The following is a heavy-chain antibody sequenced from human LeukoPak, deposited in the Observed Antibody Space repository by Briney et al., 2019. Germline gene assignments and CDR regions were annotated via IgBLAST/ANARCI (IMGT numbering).Heavy chain of an antibody. Sequence: SETLSLTCTVSGGSISRSYWGWIRQPPGKGLEWIGSIYHSGSTYYNPSLKSRVTISVDTSKNQFSLKLSSVTAADTAVYYCARSGWFGEASMLWGQGSLVTVSS. J-gene: IGHJ4*02. CDR3: ARSGWFGEASML. D-gene: IGHD3-10*01. V-gene: IGHV4-59*04. CDR1: GGSISRSY. CDR2: IYHSGST.